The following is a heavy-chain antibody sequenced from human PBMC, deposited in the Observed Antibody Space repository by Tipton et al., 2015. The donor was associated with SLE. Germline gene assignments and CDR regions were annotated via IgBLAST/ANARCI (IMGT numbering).Heavy chain of an antibody. J-gene: IGHJ4*02. CDR2: ISSSSSYI. V-gene: IGHV3-21*01. Sequence: SLRLSCAASGFTFSSYSMNWVRQAPGKGLEWVSSISSSSSYIYYADSVKGRFTISRDNAKNTLYLQMNSLRAEDTAVYYCASKVAAADAFDYWGQGTLVTVSS. CDR3: ASKVAAADAFDY. CDR1: GFTFSSYS. D-gene: IGHD6-13*01.